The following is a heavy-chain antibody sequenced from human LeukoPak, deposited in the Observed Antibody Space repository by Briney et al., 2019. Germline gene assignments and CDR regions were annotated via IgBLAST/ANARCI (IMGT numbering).Heavy chain of an antibody. J-gene: IGHJ4*02. CDR1: GFTFSSYA. CDR2: ISGSGGGT. CDR3: AKCSDGSGYTPHED. V-gene: IGHV3-23*01. D-gene: IGHD3-3*01. Sequence: PGGSLRLSCAASGFTFSSYAMSWVRQAPGKGLEWVSGISGSGGGTYYADSVKGRFTISRDNSKNTLYVQMNSLRAEDTAVYYCAKCSDGSGYTPHEDWGQGTLVTVSS.